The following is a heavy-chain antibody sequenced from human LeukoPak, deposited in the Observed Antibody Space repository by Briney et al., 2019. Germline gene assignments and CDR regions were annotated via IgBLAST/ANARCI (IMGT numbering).Heavy chain of an antibody. CDR2: IYYSGGT. CDR1: GGSISSYY. V-gene: IGHV4-59*01. D-gene: IGHD1-7*01. Sequence: SETLSLTCTVSGGSISSYYWSWLGQPPGRRVEGIGYIYYSGGTNYNTALTRRVTISVDTCKKQSSLKLRSVSAADTAVYYCARDPMAENYFDPWGQGTLVTVSS. J-gene: IGHJ5*02. CDR3: ARDPMAENYFDP.